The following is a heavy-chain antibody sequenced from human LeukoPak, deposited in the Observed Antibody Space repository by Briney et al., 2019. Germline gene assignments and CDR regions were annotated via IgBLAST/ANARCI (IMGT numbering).Heavy chain of an antibody. CDR2: IIPIFGTA. CDR1: GGTFSSYA. D-gene: IGHD2-15*01. J-gene: IGHJ4*02. CDR3: ANYCSGGSCYFDY. Sequence: GASVKVSCKASGGTFSSYAISWVRQAPGQGLEWMGGIIPIFGTANYAQKFQGRVTITADKSTSTAYMELSSLRSEDTAVYYCANYCSGGSCYFDYWGQGTLVTVSS. V-gene: IGHV1-69*06.